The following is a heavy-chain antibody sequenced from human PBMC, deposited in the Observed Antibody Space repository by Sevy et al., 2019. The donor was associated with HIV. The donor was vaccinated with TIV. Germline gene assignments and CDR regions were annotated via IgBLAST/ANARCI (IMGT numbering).Heavy chain of an antibody. CDR3: ARAYSGSWDN. CDR1: GFTLSSYW. CDR2: INSDGSTT. D-gene: IGHD6-13*01. J-gene: IGHJ4*01. Sequence: GGSLRLSCAASGFTLSSYWMHWVRQGPGKGLVWVSHINSDGSTTNYADSVKGRFTTSRDNAKNTLYLQMNSLRAEDTAVYYCARAYSGSWDNWGHGTLVTVSS. V-gene: IGHV3-74*01.